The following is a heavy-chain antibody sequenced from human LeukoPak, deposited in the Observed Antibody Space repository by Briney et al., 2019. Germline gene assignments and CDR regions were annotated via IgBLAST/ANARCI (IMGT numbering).Heavy chain of an antibody. CDR1: GFTVSNNY. CDR3: ARVGGIAAAGYYFDY. V-gene: IGHV3-53*01. D-gene: IGHD6-13*01. CDR2: IYSGGST. Sequence: GGSLRLSCAASGFTVSNNYMSWVRQAPGKGLEWVSAIYSGGSTYYADSVKGRFTISRDNSKNTLYLQMNSLRAEDTAVYYCARVGGIAAAGYYFDYWGQGTLVTVSS. J-gene: IGHJ4*02.